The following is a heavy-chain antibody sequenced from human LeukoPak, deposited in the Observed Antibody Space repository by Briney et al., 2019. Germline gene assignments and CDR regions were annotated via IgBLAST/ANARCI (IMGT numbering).Heavy chain of an antibody. D-gene: IGHD1-1*01. CDR1: GFTFSSIA. Sequence: GGTLRLSCAASGFTFSSIAMTWVRPAPGKGLEWVSTIRSNGETTYNADSVKGRFTISRGNSKKTLYLQLNSLRVEDTAIYYCAKGQELDDGVFDSWGQGTLVTVSS. CDR2: IRSNGETT. J-gene: IGHJ4*02. CDR3: AKGQELDDGVFDS. V-gene: IGHV3-23*01.